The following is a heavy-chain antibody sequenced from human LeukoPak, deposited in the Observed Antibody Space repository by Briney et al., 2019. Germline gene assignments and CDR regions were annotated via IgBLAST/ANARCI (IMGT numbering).Heavy chain of an antibody. Sequence: SVKVSCKASGGTFSSYTISWVRQAPGQGLEWMGRIIPILGIANYAQKFQGRVTTTADKSTSTAYMELSSLRSEDTAVYYCARGYYDFWSGYFLWGQGTLVTVSS. V-gene: IGHV1-69*02. CDR3: ARGYYDFWSGYFL. CDR1: GGTFSSYT. J-gene: IGHJ4*02. CDR2: IIPILGIA. D-gene: IGHD3-3*01.